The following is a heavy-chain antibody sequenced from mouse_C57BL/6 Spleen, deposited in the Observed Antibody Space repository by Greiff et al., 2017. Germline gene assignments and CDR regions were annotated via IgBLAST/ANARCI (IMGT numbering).Heavy chain of an antibody. CDR2: IYPSDSET. J-gene: IGHJ3*01. D-gene: IGHD2-3*01. V-gene: IGHV1-61*01. Sequence: VQLQQPGAELVRPGSSVKLSCKASGYTFTSYWMDWVKQRPGQGLEWIGNIYPSDSETHYNQKFKDKATLTVDKSSSTAYMQLSSLTSEDSAFYYCARFLDGYFAYWGQGTLVTVSA. CDR1: GYTFTSYW. CDR3: ARFLDGYFAY.